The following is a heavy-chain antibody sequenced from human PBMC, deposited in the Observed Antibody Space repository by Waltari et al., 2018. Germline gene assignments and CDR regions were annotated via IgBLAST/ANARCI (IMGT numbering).Heavy chain of an antibody. D-gene: IGHD7-27*01. CDR1: GFTFSSYS. CDR2: SSRTGTYT. V-gene: IGHV3-21*01. Sequence: EVQLVESGGGLVKPGGSLRLSCAASGFTFSSYSMNWVRQAPGKGLEWISSSSRTGTYTHYADSVKGRFTISRDNAKNSLYLQVNSLRAEDTGVYWCATGGWGFYLDNWGQGTLVTFSS. CDR3: ATGGWGFYLDN. J-gene: IGHJ4*02.